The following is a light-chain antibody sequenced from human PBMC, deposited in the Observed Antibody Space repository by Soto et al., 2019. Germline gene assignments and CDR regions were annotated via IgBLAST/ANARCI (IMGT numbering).Light chain of an antibody. CDR1: SSNIGAGYD. Sequence: QSVLTQPPSVSGAPGQRVTISCTGRSSNIGAGYDVHWYQQLPGTAPKLLIYGNSNRPSGVPDRFSGSKSGTSASLAITGLQAEDEADYYCQSYDSSLSGYVFGTGPKLTVL. V-gene: IGLV1-40*01. CDR2: GNS. J-gene: IGLJ1*01. CDR3: QSYDSSLSGYV.